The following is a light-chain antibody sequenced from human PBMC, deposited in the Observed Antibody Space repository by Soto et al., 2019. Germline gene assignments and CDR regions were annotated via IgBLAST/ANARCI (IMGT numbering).Light chain of an antibody. J-gene: IGKJ4*01. Sequence: DIQMTQSPSSLSASVGDRVTITCRASQGISNLLAWYQQRPGKLPKLLIYAASTLQPGVPSRFSGSGSATAFTLTISSLQPEDVAAYYCQKFSSDPFTFGGGTKVEIK. V-gene: IGKV1-27*01. CDR3: QKFSSDPFT. CDR2: AAS. CDR1: QGISNL.